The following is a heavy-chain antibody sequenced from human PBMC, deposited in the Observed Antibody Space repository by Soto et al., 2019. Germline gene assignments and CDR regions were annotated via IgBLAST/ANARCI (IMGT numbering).Heavy chain of an antibody. D-gene: IGHD3-22*01. J-gene: IGHJ3*02. CDR1: GFTFSSYA. CDR3: AKDNQPYYYDRIGAFNI. V-gene: IGHV3-23*01. Sequence: EVQLLESGGGLVQPGGSLRISCAASGFTFSSYAMSWVRQAPGKGLEWVSAISGSGGSTYYADSVKGRFTISRDNSKNTLYLQMNSLRAEDTAVYYCAKDNQPYYYDRIGAFNIRGQGPRVTVSS. CDR2: ISGSGGST.